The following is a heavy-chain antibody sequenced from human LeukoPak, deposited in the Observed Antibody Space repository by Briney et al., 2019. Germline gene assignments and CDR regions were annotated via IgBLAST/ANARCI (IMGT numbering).Heavy chain of an antibody. CDR3: AKNYAPGNAFYDY. D-gene: IGHD3-10*01. CDR1: GFSFSTYA. Sequence: GGSLRLSCAASGFSFSTYAMTWVRQGPGRGLEWVSAIDGSGHYIYYRDSVQGRFTNSRDNSKNTLFMQMTSLTAEDSAVYYCAKNYAPGNAFYDYWGQGVLVTVSS. J-gene: IGHJ4*02. V-gene: IGHV3-23*01. CDR2: IDGSGHYI.